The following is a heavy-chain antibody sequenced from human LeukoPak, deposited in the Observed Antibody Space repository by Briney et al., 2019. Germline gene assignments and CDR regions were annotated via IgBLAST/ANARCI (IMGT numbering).Heavy chain of an antibody. CDR1: GFTFSTYA. Sequence: GGSLRLSCAASGFTFSTYAMHWVRQAPGKGLEYVSSISSNGGSTYYANSVKGRFTISRDSSKNTLYLQMGSLRAEDMAVYYCARYSYGLGYWGQGTLVTVSS. D-gene: IGHD5-18*01. CDR2: ISSNGGST. J-gene: IGHJ4*02. CDR3: ARYSYGLGY. V-gene: IGHV3-64*01.